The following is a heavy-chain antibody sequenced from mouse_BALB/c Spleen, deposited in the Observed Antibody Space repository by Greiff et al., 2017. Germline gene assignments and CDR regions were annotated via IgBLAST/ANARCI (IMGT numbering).Heavy chain of an antibody. J-gene: IGHJ2*01. V-gene: IGHV1S29*02. D-gene: IGHD1-1*01. CDR2: IYPYNGGT. CDR1: GYTFTDYN. Sequence: EVHLVESGPELVKPGASVKISCKASGYTFTDYNMHWVKQSHGKSLEWIGYIYPYNGGTGYNQKFKSKATLTVDNSSSTAYMELRSLTSEDSAVYYCARYWAYGSSYGYYFDYWGQGTTLTVSS. CDR3: ARYWAYGSSYGYYFDY.